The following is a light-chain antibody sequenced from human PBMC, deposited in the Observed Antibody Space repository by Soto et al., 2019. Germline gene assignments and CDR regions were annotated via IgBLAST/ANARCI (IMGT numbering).Light chain of an antibody. Sequence: EIVLTQSPATLSLSPGERATLSCRASQSVSNSLAWYQQKPGQAPRLLIYDASNRATGIPARFSGSGSGTDFTLTISSLEPEDFAVYSCHQRSNWPLTFGGGTKVEIK. CDR1: QSVSNS. V-gene: IGKV3-11*01. CDR3: HQRSNWPLT. J-gene: IGKJ4*01. CDR2: DAS.